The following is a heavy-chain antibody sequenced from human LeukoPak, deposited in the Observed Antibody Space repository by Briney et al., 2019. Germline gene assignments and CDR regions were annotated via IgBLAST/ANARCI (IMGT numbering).Heavy chain of an antibody. CDR1: GGSISSGSYY. CDR3: ARQPRMATFDY. Sequence: SQTLSLTCTVSGGSISSGSYYGSWIRQPAGKGLEWIGRIYTSVSTNYNPSLKSRVTISVDTSKNQFSLKLSSVIAADTAVYYCARQPRMATFDYWGQGTLVTVSS. V-gene: IGHV4-61*02. CDR2: IYTSVST. J-gene: IGHJ4*02. D-gene: IGHD5-24*01.